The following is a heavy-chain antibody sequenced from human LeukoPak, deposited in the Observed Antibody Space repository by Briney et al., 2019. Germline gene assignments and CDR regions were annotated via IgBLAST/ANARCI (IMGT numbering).Heavy chain of an antibody. CDR1: GFTFSDYN. CDR2: ISSSGSTI. J-gene: IGHJ4*02. Sequence: GGSLRLSCAASGFTFSDYNMRWIRQAPGKGLEWVSYISSSGSTIYYADSVKGRFTISRDNAKNSLYLQMNSLRAEDTAVYYCARVLRSYYYDSSGFIDYWGQGTLVTVSS. D-gene: IGHD3-22*01. CDR3: ARVLRSYYYDSSGFIDY. V-gene: IGHV3-11*04.